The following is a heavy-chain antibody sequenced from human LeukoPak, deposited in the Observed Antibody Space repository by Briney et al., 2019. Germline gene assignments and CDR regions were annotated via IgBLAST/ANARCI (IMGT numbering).Heavy chain of an antibody. CDR1: GFTFSTYS. Sequence: GGSLRLSCAASGFTFSTYSMNWVRQARGKGLERVSSIGSRSSFIHYADCVRGRFSISRENGNNSLYLQVNRLRGGETAMSYSAREEGSFGGEAFDIWGQGTMVTVSS. CDR3: AREEGSFGGEAFDI. D-gene: IGHD3-16*01. CDR2: IGSRSSFI. J-gene: IGHJ3*02. V-gene: IGHV3-21*01.